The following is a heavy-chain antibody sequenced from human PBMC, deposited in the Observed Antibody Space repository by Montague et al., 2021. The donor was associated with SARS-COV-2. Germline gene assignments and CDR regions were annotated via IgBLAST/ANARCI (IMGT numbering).Heavy chain of an antibody. Sequence: SETLSLTCAIHGGSFRGYYRSWTRQTSGKGLEWNGEINHSGSTNYNLSLKSRVTISVDTSKNQFSLRLSSVTAADTAVYYCARSGWEQLVRARYYYYYGMDVWGQGTTVTVSS. J-gene: IGHJ6*02. CDR3: ARSGWEQLVRARYYYYYGMDV. CDR1: GGSFRGYY. D-gene: IGHD6-6*01. V-gene: IGHV4-34*01. CDR2: INHSGST.